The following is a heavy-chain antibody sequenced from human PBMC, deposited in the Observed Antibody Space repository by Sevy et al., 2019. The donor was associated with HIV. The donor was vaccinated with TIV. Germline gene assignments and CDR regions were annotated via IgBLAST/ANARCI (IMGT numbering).Heavy chain of an antibody. J-gene: IGHJ4*02. CDR1: GFTFSSYS. Sequence: GGCLRLSCAASGFTFSSYSMNWVRQAPGKGLEWVSSISSSSSYIYYADSVKGRFTISRDNAKNSLYLQMNSLRAEDTAVYYCARDSRDFWSGSLYDYWGQGTLVTVSS. D-gene: IGHD3-3*01. V-gene: IGHV3-21*01. CDR3: ARDSRDFWSGSLYDY. CDR2: ISSSSSYI.